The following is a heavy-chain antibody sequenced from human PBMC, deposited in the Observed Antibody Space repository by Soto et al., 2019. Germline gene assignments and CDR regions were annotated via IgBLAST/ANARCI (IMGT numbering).Heavy chain of an antibody. CDR3: ARPAPRGRIAVAGKAGYFDY. J-gene: IGHJ4*02. D-gene: IGHD6-19*01. V-gene: IGHV5-51*01. Sequence: PGESLKISCKGSGYSFTSYWIGWVRQMPGKGLEWMGIIYPGDSDTRYSPSFQGQVTISADKSISTAYLQWSSLKASDTAMYYCARPAPRGRIAVAGKAGYFDYWGQGTLVTVSS. CDR1: GYSFTSYW. CDR2: IYPGDSDT.